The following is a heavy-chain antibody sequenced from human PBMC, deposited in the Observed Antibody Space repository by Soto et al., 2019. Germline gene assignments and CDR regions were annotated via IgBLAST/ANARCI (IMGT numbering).Heavy chain of an antibody. Sequence: ASVKVSCKASGYTFTSYCISWVRQAPGQGLEWMGWISAYNGNTNYAQKLQGRVTMTTDTSTSTAYMELRSLRSDDTAVYYCARGRWDDWNDAFDIWGQGTMVTVSS. V-gene: IGHV1-18*01. CDR1: GYTFTSYC. CDR3: ARGRWDDWNDAFDI. J-gene: IGHJ3*02. CDR2: ISAYNGNT. D-gene: IGHD1-1*01.